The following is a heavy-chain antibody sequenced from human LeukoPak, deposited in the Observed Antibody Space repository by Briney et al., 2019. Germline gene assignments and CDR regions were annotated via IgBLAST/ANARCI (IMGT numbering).Heavy chain of an antibody. V-gene: IGHV3-30-3*01. CDR2: ISYDGSNK. CDR3: ARYGAAAGNLHAFDI. Sequence: GGSLRLSCAASGFTFSSYAMHWVRQAPGKGLEWVAVISYDGSNKYYADSVKGRFTISRDNSKNTLYLQMNSLRAGDTAVYYCARYGAAAGNLHAFDIWGQGTMVTVSS. CDR1: GFTFSSYA. D-gene: IGHD6-13*01. J-gene: IGHJ3*02.